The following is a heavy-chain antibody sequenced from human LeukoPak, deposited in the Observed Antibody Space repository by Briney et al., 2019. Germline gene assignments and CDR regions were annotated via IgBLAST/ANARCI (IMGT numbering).Heavy chain of an antibody. CDR3: ARATVTLDFDY. J-gene: IGHJ4*02. V-gene: IGHV3-74*01. D-gene: IGHD4-17*01. CDR2: INSDGSV. Sequence: GGSLRLSCAASGFTFSTYWMHCVRHVPGKGLVWISRINSDGSVSYADSVKGRFTISRDNAKNTLYLQMNSLRAEDTAVYYCARATVTLDFDYWGQGTLVTVSS. CDR1: GFTFSTYW.